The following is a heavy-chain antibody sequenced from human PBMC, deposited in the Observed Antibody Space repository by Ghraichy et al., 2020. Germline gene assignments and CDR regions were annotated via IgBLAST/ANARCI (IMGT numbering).Heavy chain of an antibody. V-gene: IGHV1-18*01. D-gene: IGHD1-7*01. CDR3: ASASDLTGTISY. J-gene: IGHJ4*02. CDR1: GSTFTSYG. CDR2: ISAYNGNT. Sequence: ASVKVSCKASGSTFTSYGISWVRQAPGLGLEWMGWISAYNGNTNYAQKLQGRVTMTTDTSTSTAYMELRSLRSDDTAVYYCASASDLTGTISYWGQGTLVTGS.